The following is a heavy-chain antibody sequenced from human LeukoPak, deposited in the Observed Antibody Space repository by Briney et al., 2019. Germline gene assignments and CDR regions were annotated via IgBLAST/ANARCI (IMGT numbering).Heavy chain of an antibody. V-gene: IGHV3-53*01. D-gene: IGHD3-22*01. CDR1: GFTVSSNY. CDR3: ARAAYDSNGFTANHDY. J-gene: IGHJ4*02. CDR2: LYSHGTT. Sequence: GGSLRLFCAASGFTVSSNYMSWVRQAPGKGLEWVSDLYSHGTTYYADDVKGRFTISRDNSKNTLYLQMNNLGAEDTAVYYCARAAYDSNGFTANHDYWGQGTLVTVSS.